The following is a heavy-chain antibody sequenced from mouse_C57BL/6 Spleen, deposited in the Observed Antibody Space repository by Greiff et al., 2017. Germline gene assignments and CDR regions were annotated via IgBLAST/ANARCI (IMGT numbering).Heavy chain of an antibody. CDR2: INYDGSST. CDR1: GFTFSDYY. V-gene: IGHV5-16*01. CDR3: ARDRSFYDGYHGGYFDV. Sequence: EVMLVESEGGLVQPGSSMKLSCTASGFTFSDYYMAWVRQVPEKGLEWVANINYDGSSTYYLDSLKSRFIISRDNAKNILYLQMSSLKSEDTATYYCARDRSFYDGYHGGYFDVWGTGTTVTVSS. D-gene: IGHD2-3*01. J-gene: IGHJ1*03.